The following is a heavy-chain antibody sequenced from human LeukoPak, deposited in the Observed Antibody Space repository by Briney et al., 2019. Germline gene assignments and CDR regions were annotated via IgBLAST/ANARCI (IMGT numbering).Heavy chain of an antibody. CDR1: GGTFSSYA. CDR2: IIPIFGTA. Sequence: GALVKVSCKASGGTFSSYAISWVRQAPGQGLEWMGGIIPIFGTANYAQKFQGRVTITADESTSTAYMELSSLRSEDTAVYYCAREPHSSGWYGDAFDIWGQGTMVTVSS. V-gene: IGHV1-69*13. D-gene: IGHD6-19*01. J-gene: IGHJ3*02. CDR3: AREPHSSGWYGDAFDI.